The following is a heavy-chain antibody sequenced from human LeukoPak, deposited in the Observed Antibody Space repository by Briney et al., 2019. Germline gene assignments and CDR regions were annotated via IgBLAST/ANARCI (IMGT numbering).Heavy chain of an antibody. CDR2: INHSGST. D-gene: IGHD2-2*01. J-gene: IGHJ4*02. CDR1: GGSFSGYY. CDR3: ARYQLPPGPFDY. Sequence: PSETLSLTCAVYGGSFSGYYWSWIRQPPGKGLEWIGEINHSGSTNYNPSLKSRVTISVDTSKNQFSLKLSPVTAADTAVYYCARYQLPPGPFDYWGQGTLVTVSS. V-gene: IGHV4-34*01.